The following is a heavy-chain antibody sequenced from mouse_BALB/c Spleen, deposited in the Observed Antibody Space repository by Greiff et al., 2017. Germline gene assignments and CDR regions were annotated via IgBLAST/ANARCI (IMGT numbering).Heavy chain of an antibody. Sequence: EVHLVESGGGLVKLGGSLKLSCAASGFTFSSYYMSWVRQTPEKRLELVAAINSNGGSTYYPDTVKGRFTISRDNAKNTLYLQMSSLKSEDTALYYCARSFYGPGDYFDYWGQGTTLTVSS. CDR2: INSNGGST. J-gene: IGHJ2*01. CDR3: ARSFYGPGDYFDY. CDR1: GFTFSSYY. V-gene: IGHV5-6-2*01. D-gene: IGHD2-10*01.